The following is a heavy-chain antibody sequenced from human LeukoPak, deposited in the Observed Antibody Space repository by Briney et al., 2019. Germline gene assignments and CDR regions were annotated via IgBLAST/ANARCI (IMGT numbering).Heavy chain of an antibody. V-gene: IGHV1-69*04. CDR3: ARGGGDGYNFIDY. CDR2: IIPILGIA. J-gene: IGHJ4*02. D-gene: IGHD5-24*01. Sequence: SVKVSCKASGGTFSNYGISWVRQAPGQGLEWMGRIIPILGIAKYAQKFQGRVTITADKSTSIGYMELNSLRSEDTAVYYCARGGGDGYNFIDYWGPGTLVTVSS. CDR1: GGTFSNYG.